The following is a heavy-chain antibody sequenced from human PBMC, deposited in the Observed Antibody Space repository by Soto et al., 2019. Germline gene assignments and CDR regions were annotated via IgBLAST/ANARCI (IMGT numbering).Heavy chain of an antibody. V-gene: IGHV1-58*02. CDR1: GFTFTSSA. D-gene: IGHD3-16*02. CDR2: IVVGSGNT. J-gene: IGHJ3*02. Sequence: GASVKVSCKASGFTFTSSAMQWVRQARGQRLEWIGWIVVGSGNTNYAQKFQERVTITRDMSTSTAYMELSSLRSEDTAVYYCAASSPNQRAPYDYIWGSYRPDAFDIWGQGTMVTVSS. CDR3: AASSPNQRAPYDYIWGSYRPDAFDI.